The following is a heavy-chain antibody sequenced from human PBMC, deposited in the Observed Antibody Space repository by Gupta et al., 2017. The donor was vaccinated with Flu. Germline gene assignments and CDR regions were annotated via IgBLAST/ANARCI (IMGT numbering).Heavy chain of an antibody. CDR3: AKDFNPVGVEAATPAFDM. J-gene: IGHJ3*02. D-gene: IGHD2-15*01. CDR2: INPNGGKT. CDR1: GYTFTTYF. V-gene: IGHV1-46*01. Sequence: QVQLVQSGAEVRKPGAAVRVSCRTSGYTFTTYFLHWVRQAPGQGLEWMGIINPNGGKTKDAEKFQSRVTMTRDTSTNTVYMELSSPGSEDTATFYCAKDFNPVGVEAATPAFDMWGQGTVVTVSS.